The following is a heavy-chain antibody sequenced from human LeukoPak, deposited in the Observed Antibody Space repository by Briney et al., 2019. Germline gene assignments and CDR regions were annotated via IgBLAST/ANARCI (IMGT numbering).Heavy chain of an antibody. CDR3: ARHYGLTKQWLVLRGGFDY. CDR1: GYSFTSYW. CDR2: IYPGDSDT. Sequence: GESLKISCKGSGYSFTSYWIGWVRQMPGKGLEWMGIIYPGDSDTRYSPSFQGQVTISADKSISTAYLQWSSLKASDTAMYYCARHYGLTKQWLVLRGGFDYWGQGTLVTVSS. D-gene: IGHD6-19*01. V-gene: IGHV5-51*01. J-gene: IGHJ4*02.